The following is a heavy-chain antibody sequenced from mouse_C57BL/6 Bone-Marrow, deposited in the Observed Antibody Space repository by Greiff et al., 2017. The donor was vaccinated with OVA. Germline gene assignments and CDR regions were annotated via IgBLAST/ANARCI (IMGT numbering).Heavy chain of an antibody. D-gene: IGHD1-1*01. CDR2: IYPRSGNT. Sequence: VQLQQSGAELARPGASVKLSCKASGYTFTSYGISWVKQRTGQGLEWIGEIYPRSGNTYYNEKFKGKATLTADKSSSTAYMELRSLTSEDSAVYFCAIELLRLYYFDYWGQGTTLTVSS. J-gene: IGHJ2*01. CDR1: GYTFTSYG. V-gene: IGHV1-81*01. CDR3: AIELLRLYYFDY.